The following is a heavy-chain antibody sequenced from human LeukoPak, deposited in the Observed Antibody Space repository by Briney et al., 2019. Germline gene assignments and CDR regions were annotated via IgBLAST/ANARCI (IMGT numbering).Heavy chain of an antibody. V-gene: IGHV3-30-3*01. CDR1: GLTFSIYS. CDR2: ISKDGNNK. D-gene: IGHD4-11*01. CDR3: VRENYSEYYFDY. J-gene: IGHJ4*02. Sequence: PGRSLRLSWAASGLTFSIYSTDSVRQAPGKGLEWVAIISKDGNNKYYTDSVKGRFTISRDNSKNTLYLQINSLRPDDMAVYHCVRENYSEYYFDYWGRGTLVTVSS.